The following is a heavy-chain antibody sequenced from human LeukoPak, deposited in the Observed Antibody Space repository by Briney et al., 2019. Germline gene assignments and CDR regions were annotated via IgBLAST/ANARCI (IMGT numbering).Heavy chain of an antibody. CDR3: ARSAGRDGFEFDY. D-gene: IGHD5-12*01. Sequence: GSLLLSCAASGFTFSDYYMSWIRRAPGKGREWVSYISSSGSTIYYADSVKGRFTISRDNAKNSLYLQMNSLRAEDTAVYYCARSAGRDGFEFDYWGQGTLVTVSS. CDR1: GFTFSDYY. J-gene: IGHJ4*02. V-gene: IGHV3-11*01. CDR2: ISSSGSTI.